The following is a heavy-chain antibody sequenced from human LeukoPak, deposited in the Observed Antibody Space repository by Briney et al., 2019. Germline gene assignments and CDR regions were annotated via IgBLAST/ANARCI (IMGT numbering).Heavy chain of an antibody. CDR3: ARPNWGWEGVFDY. CDR2: INHSGST. Sequence: PSETLSLTCAVYGGSFSGYYWSWIRQPPGKGLEWIGEINHSGSTNYNPSLKSRVTISVDTSKNQFSLKLSSVTAADTAVYYCARPNWGWEGVFDYWGQGTLVTVSS. J-gene: IGHJ4*02. D-gene: IGHD7-27*01. V-gene: IGHV4-34*01. CDR1: GGSFSGYY.